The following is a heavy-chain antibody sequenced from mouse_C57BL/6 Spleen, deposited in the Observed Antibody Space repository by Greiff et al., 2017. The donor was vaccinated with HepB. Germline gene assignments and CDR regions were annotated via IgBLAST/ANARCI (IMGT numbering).Heavy chain of an antibody. CDR3: TKKGAYYWFAY. CDR1: GYTFTDYE. Sequence: QVQLKQSGAELVRPGASVTLSCKASGYTFTDYEMHWVKQTPVHGLEWIGAIDPETGGTAYNQKFKGKAILTADKSSSTAYMELRSLTSEDSAVYYCTKKGAYYWFAYWGQGTLVTISA. D-gene: IGHD2-10*01. J-gene: IGHJ3*01. V-gene: IGHV1-15*01. CDR2: IDPETGGT.